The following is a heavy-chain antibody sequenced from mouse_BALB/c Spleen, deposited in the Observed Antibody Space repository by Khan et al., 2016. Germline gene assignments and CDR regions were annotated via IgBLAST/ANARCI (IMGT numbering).Heavy chain of an antibody. D-gene: IGHD1-1*01. CDR3: AEGYYGNKWFAY. CDR2: INTNTGEP. J-gene: IGHJ3*01. Sequence: QIQLVQSGPELKKPGETVKISCKASGYTFTNYGMNWVKQAPGKGLKWMGWINTNTGEPTYAEEVKGHFVFSLETSASTAYLHINNLKNEDTATYVSAEGYYGNKWFAYWGQGTLVTVSS. CDR1: GYTFTNYG. V-gene: IGHV9-3*02.